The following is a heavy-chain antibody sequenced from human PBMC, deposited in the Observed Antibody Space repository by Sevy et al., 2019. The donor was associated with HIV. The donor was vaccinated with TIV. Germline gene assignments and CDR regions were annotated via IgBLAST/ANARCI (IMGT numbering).Heavy chain of an antibody. CDR1: GFSVSSSY. CDR3: AKENISGYS. D-gene: IGHD3-22*01. V-gene: IGHV3-23*01. CDR2: ISGSGGST. J-gene: IGHJ5*02. Sequence: GGSLRLSCAASGFSVSSSYVTWVRQAPGKGLEWVSTISGSGGSTYYADSVKGRFSISRDNSRKTVYLQMNSLRAEDSAIYYCAKENISGYSWGQGTLVTVSS.